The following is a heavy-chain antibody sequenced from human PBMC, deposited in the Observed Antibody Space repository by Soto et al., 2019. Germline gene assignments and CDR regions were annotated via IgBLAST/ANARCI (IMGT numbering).Heavy chain of an antibody. J-gene: IGHJ4*02. CDR3: AKMEGMDPWAYSFDY. CDR1: GFTFSDFA. CDR2: IYGGGNGP. D-gene: IGHD2-2*03. V-gene: IGHV3-23*01. Sequence: EVQVLESGGGLVQPGGSLRLSCAATGFTFSDFAMSWVRQAPGTGLEWVSRIYGGGNGPHYADSVQGRVTISSDNSKNTLYLQMNSLRAEDTAVYYCAKMEGMDPWAYSFDYWGQGTLVTVSS.